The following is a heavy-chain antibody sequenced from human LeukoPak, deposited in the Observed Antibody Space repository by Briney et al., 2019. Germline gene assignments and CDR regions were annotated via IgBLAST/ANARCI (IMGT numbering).Heavy chain of an antibody. CDR3: ARRAYSSGWYYFDY. D-gene: IGHD6-19*01. V-gene: IGHV4-59*08. CDR2: IFYSGST. J-gene: IGHJ4*02. CDR1: GGSISSYY. Sequence: PSETLSLTCTVSGGSISSYYWSWIRQPPGKGLEWVGCIFYSGSTNSNPSLKSRVTISVATSKNQFSLKLSSVTAADTAVYYCARRAYSSGWYYFDYWGQGTLVTVSS.